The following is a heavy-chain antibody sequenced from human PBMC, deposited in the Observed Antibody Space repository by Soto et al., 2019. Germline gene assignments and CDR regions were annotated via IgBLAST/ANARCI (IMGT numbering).Heavy chain of an antibody. V-gene: IGHV4-59*01. Sequence: QVQLQESGPGLVKPSETLSLTCTVSGGSISSYYWSWIRQPPGKGLEWIGYIYYSGSTNYNPSPKSRVTLSVDTSKNQFSLKLSSVTAADTAVYYCARRYGGNFDYWGQGTLVTVSS. CDR3: ARRYGGNFDY. J-gene: IGHJ4*02. CDR2: IYYSGST. D-gene: IGHD3-16*01. CDR1: GGSISSYY.